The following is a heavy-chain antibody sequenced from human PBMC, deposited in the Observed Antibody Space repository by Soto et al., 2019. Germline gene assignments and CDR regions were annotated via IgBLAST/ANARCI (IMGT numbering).Heavy chain of an antibody. J-gene: IGHJ6*02. V-gene: IGHV5-51*01. D-gene: IGHD1-20*01. CDR1: GYSFTSYW. CDR3: ARHIAGTTSEYYYYGMDV. CDR2: IYPGDSDT. Sequence: PGETLKISCKGSGYSFTSYWIGWVRQMPGKGLEWMGIIYPGDSDTRYSPSFQGQVTISADKSISTAYLQWSSLKASDTAMYYCARHIAGTTSEYYYYGMDVWGQGTTVTVSS.